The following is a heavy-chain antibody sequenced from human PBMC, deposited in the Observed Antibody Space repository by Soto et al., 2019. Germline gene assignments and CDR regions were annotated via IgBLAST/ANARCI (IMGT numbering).Heavy chain of an antibody. CDR1: GGSISSYY. CDR3: ASIYGDYVFDY. D-gene: IGHD4-17*01. J-gene: IGHJ4*02. Sequence: SETLSLTCTLSGGSISSYYWSWIRQPPGKGLEWIGYIYYSGSTNYNPSLKSRVTISVDTSKNQFSLKLSSVTAADTAVYYCASIYGDYVFDYWGQGTLVTVSS. V-gene: IGHV4-59*08. CDR2: IYYSGST.